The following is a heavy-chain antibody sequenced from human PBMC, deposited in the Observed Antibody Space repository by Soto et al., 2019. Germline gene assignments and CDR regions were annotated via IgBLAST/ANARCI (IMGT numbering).Heavy chain of an antibody. J-gene: IGHJ4*02. D-gene: IGHD1-26*01. CDR1: GGTFSSYS. CDR2: IIPIFGTA. Sequence: QVQLVQSGAEVKKPGSSVKVSCKASGGTFSSYSINWVRQAPGKGLERMGEIIPIFGTANYAQKFQGRVTITADESTSTAYMELSSLRSEDTAVYYCARDGGRHSGGIDYWGQGTLVTVSS. V-gene: IGHV1-69*01. CDR3: ARDGGRHSGGIDY.